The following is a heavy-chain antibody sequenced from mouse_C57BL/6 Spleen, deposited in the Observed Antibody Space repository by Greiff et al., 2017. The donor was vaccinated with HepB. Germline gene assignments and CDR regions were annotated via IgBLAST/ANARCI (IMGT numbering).Heavy chain of an antibody. J-gene: IGHJ2*01. CDR3: ARQYDCCFDY. V-gene: IGHV5-6*01. CDR1: GFTFSSYG. Sequence: EVKLQESGGDLVKPGGSLKLSCAASGFTFSSYGMSWVRQTPDKRLEWIATISSGGSYTYYPDSVKGRCTISRDNAKNSLYLQMSSLKSEDTAMDYCARQYDCCFDYWGQGTTLTVSS. CDR2: ISSGGSYT. D-gene: IGHD2-4*01.